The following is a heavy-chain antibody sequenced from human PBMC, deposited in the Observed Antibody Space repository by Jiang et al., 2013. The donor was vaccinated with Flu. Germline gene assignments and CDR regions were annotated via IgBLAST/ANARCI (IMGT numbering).Heavy chain of an antibody. CDR2: IYPGDSDT. Sequence: VQLVESGAEVKKPGESLKISCKGSGYSFTSYWIGWVRQMPGKGLEWMGIIYPGDSDTRYSPSFQGQVTISADKSISTAYLQWSSLKASDTAMYYCARQNYDKGYSGAYYFDYWGQGTLVTVSS. CDR3: ARQNYDKGYSGAYYFDY. CDR1: GYSFTSYW. V-gene: IGHV5-51*01. D-gene: IGHD5-12*01. J-gene: IGHJ4*02.